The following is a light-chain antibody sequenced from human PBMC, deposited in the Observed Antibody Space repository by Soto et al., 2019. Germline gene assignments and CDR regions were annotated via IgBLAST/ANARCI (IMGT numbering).Light chain of an antibody. CDR1: QSVTSN. V-gene: IGKV3-15*01. J-gene: IGKJ1*01. CDR3: QQYDKWPRT. CDR2: GAS. Sequence: EIVMTQSPATLSVSPGERATLSCRASQSVTSNLAWYQQKPGQAPRLLIYGASTRPTVIPARFSGSGSGTEFTLTISSLQSEDFAIYYCQQYDKWPRTFGQGTKVDIK.